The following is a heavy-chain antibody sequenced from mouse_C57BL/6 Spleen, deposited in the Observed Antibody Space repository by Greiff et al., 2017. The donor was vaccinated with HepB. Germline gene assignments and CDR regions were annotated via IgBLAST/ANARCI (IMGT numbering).Heavy chain of an antibody. CDR2: IRNKANGYTT. CDR3: ARYRYYYFDY. Sequence: EVKLVESGGGLVQPGGSLSLSCAASGFTFTDYYMSWVRQPPGKALEWLGFIRNKANGYTTEYSASVKGRFTISRDNSQSILYLQMNALRAEDSATYYCARYRYYYFDYWGQGTTLTVSS. V-gene: IGHV7-3*01. CDR1: GFTFTDYY. J-gene: IGHJ2*01.